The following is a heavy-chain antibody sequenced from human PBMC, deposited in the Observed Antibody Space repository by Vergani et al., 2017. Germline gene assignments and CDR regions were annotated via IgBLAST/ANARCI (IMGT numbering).Heavy chain of an antibody. CDR1: GGSISSGSYY. CDR3: ARARDDMVRGVPTQH. D-gene: IGHD3-10*01. V-gene: IGHV4-61*02. J-gene: IGHJ1*01. Sequence: QVQLQESGPGLVKPSQTLSLTCTVSGGSISSGSYYRSWIRQPAGKGLEWIGRIYTSWSTNYNPSLKSRVIISVDTSKNQFSLKLISVTAADTAVYYCARARDDMVRGVPTQHWGQGTLVTVSS. CDR2: IYTSWST.